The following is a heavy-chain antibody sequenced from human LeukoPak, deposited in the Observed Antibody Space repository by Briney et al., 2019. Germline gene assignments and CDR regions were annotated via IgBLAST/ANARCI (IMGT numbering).Heavy chain of an antibody. Sequence: SETLSLTCTVSGYSITSDYYWYWMRQPPGKGLEWIGYIYYSGSTNYNPSLKSRVTISVDTSKNQFSLKLSSVTAADTAVYYCARDGARRFDYWGQGTLVTVSS. D-gene: IGHD4/OR15-4a*01. CDR1: GYSITSDYY. J-gene: IGHJ4*02. CDR2: IYYSGST. CDR3: ARDGARRFDY. V-gene: IGHV4-38-2*02.